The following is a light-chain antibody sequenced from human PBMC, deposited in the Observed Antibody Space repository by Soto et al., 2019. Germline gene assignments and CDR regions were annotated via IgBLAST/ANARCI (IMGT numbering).Light chain of an antibody. CDR1: QYIHND. J-gene: IGKJ1*01. CDR3: QQSNNYPWT. V-gene: IGKV1-5*03. CDR2: EAA. Sequence: DIQMTQSPSTLSASVGDRVTITCRASQYIHNDLAWYQQKPGEAPKLLIYEAANLESGVPSRFSGSVTGTEFTLTISSLQPDAFATYYCQQSNNYPWTFGQGTRVEI.